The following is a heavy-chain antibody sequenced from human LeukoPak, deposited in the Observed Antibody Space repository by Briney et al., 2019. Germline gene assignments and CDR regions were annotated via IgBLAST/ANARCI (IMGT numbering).Heavy chain of an antibody. CDR1: GGSISSGDYY. V-gene: IGHV4-30-4*01. D-gene: IGHD3-22*01. J-gene: IGHJ4*02. CDR2: IYYSGST. Sequence: NPSETLSLTCTVSGGSISSGDYYWSWIRQPPGKGLEWIGYIYYSGSTYYNPSLKSRVTISVDTSKNQFSLKLSSVTAADTAVYYCARSPSAFYYYDSSGYSYFDYWGQGTLVTVSS. CDR3: ARSPSAFYYYDSSGYSYFDY.